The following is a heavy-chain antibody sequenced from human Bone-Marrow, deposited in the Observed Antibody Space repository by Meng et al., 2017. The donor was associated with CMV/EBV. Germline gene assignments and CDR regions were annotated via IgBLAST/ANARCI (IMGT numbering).Heavy chain of an antibody. J-gene: IGHJ3*02. Sequence: GESLKISCEASGFIVSSTYMSWVRQAPGKGLEWVSVIYSGGTTFKANSVKGRFTISRDNSKNTLFLQMNRLRAEDTAVYYCARSILSNGFDAFDIWGQGTMVTVPS. CDR3: ARSILSNGFDAFDI. V-gene: IGHV3-53*01. D-gene: IGHD2/OR15-2a*01. CDR1: GFIVSSTY. CDR2: IYSGGTT.